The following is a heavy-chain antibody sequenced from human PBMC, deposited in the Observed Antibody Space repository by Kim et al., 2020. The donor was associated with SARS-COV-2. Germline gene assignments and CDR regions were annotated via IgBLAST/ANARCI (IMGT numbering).Heavy chain of an antibody. CDR3: VKEAAFSTVVVDYYFDY. V-gene: IGHV3-30*02. D-gene: IGHD2-15*01. Sequence: VAGRITISRDNSKNTLYLKMDSLRTEDTALYYCVKEAAFSTVVVDYYFDYWGQGTLVTVSS. J-gene: IGHJ4*02.